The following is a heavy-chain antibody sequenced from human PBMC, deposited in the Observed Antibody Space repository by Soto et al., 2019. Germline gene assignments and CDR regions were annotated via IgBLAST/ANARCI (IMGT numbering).Heavy chain of an antibody. CDR3: ARGXCSGGTCNSIYMDV. V-gene: IGHV1-2*04. J-gene: IGHJ6*03. Sequence: ASVKVSCKASGYTFTGYYMHWVRQAPGQGLEWMGWINPNSGGTNYAQNFQGWVTMTRDTSISTAYMELSRLRFDDTAVYFCARGXCSGGTCNSIYMDVWGKGTTVTVSS. CDR2: INPNSGGT. CDR1: GYTFTGYY. D-gene: IGHD2-15*01.